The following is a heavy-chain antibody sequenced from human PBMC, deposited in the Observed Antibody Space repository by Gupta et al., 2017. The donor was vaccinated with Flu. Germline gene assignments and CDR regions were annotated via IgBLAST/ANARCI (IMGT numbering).Heavy chain of an antibody. CDR1: GFTFSRYG. D-gene: IGHD4-17*01. V-gene: IGHV3-33*01. CDR2: IWFDGSNK. CDR3: ARDYPPDYGGNSVYYYGMDV. Sequence: QVQLVESGGGVVQPGRSLRLPCAASGFTFSRYGMHWVRQAPGKGLEWVAVIWFDGSNKYYADSVKGRFTISRDNSKNTLYLQMNSLRAEDTAVYYCARDYPPDYGGNSVYYYGMDVWGQGTTVTVSS. J-gene: IGHJ6*02.